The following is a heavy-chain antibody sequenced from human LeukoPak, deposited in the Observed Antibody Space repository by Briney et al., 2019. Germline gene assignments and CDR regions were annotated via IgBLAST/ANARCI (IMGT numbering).Heavy chain of an antibody. CDR3: ARQQIYVDSGLVDYFDY. CDR1: GGSFSGYY. J-gene: IGHJ4*02. CDR2: MYYSGTT. Sequence: PSETLSLTCAVYGGSFSGYYWSWIRQPPGKGLQWIGYMYYSGTTNYNPSLRSRVTISADTSKNQFSLQVSSVTAADTAVYYCARQQIYVDSGLVDYFDYWGQGILVTVSS. V-gene: IGHV4-59*01. D-gene: IGHD5-18*01.